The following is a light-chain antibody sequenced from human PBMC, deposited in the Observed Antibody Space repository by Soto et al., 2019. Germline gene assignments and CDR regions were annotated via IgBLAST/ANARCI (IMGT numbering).Light chain of an antibody. CDR2: SSD. CDR1: TSNIGSNT. Sequence: QAVVTQPPSASGTPGQRVTISCSGSTSNIGSNTVNWYLQLPGTAPKLLIYSSDLRPSGVPDRFSGSKSGTSASLAISGLQSEDEADYYCAAWDDSLIGPVFGGGTQLTVL. CDR3: AAWDDSLIGPV. J-gene: IGLJ2*01. V-gene: IGLV1-44*01.